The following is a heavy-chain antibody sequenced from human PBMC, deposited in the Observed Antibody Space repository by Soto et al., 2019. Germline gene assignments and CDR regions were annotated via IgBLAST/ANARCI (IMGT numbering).Heavy chain of an antibody. Sequence: SETLSLTCAVSGYSISSGYYWGWIRQPPGKGLEWIGSIYHSGSTYYNPSLKSRVTISVDTSKNQFSLKLSSVTAADTAVYYCARAGTTIFGVVINGFDPWGQGTLVTLSS. J-gene: IGHJ5*02. V-gene: IGHV4-38-2*01. CDR3: ARAGTTIFGVVINGFDP. CDR2: IYHSGST. CDR1: GYSISSGYY. D-gene: IGHD3-3*01.